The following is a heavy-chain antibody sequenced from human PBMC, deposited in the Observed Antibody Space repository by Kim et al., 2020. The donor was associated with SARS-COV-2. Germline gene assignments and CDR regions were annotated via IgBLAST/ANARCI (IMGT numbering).Heavy chain of an antibody. D-gene: IGHD2-21*01. V-gene: IGHV4-34*01. CDR3: ARIEVFDFDY. J-gene: IGHJ4*02. Sequence: HSESTNYNPSLESRVSISVDTSKNQFSLRRSSVTAADTAVYYCARIEVFDFDYWGQGTLVTVSS. CDR2: HSEST.